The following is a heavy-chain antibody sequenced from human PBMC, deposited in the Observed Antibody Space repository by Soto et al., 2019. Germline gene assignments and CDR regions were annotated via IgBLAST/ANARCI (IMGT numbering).Heavy chain of an antibody. CDR3: ARDGLFASGLTGYYRPPDWFDP. V-gene: IGHV1-18*01. CDR1: GYTFTSYG. J-gene: IGHJ5*02. Sequence: QVQLVQSGAEVKKPGASVKVSCKASGYTFTSYGISWVRQAPGQGLEWMGWISAYNGNTNYAQKLQGRVTMTTDTSTSTAYMELRSLRSDDTAVYYCARDGLFASGLTGYYRPPDWFDPWGQGTLVTVSS. D-gene: IGHD3-9*01. CDR2: ISAYNGNT.